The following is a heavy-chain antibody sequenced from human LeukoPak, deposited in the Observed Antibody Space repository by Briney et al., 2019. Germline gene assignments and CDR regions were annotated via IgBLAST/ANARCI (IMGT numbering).Heavy chain of an antibody. D-gene: IGHD6-19*01. CDR3: ASFGYSSGWFFDY. V-gene: IGHV3-23*01. J-gene: IGHJ4*02. Sequence: GGSLRLSCTASGFTFSSYGMSWVRQAPGKGLEWVSGITGRGEHMFYAGSVKGRFTISRDNSKNTLYLQMNSLRAEDTAVYYCASFGYSSGWFFDYWGQGTLVTVSS. CDR2: ITGRGEHM. CDR1: GFTFSSYG.